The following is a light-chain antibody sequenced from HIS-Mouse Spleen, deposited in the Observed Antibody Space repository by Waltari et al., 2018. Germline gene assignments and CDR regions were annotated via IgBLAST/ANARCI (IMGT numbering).Light chain of an antibody. J-gene: IGKJ2*01. CDR2: GAS. CDR3: QQYNNWPPYT. V-gene: IGKV3-15*01. Sequence: EIVMTQSPATLSVSPGERAPLSCRASQSVSSNLAWYQQKPGQAPRLLIYGASTRATGIPARFSGSGSGIEFTLTISSLQSEDFAVYYCQQYNNWPPYTFGQGTKLEIK. CDR1: QSVSSN.